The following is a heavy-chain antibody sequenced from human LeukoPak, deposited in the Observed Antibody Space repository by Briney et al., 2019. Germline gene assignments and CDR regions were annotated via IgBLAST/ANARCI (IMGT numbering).Heavy chain of an antibody. V-gene: IGHV3-23*01. Sequence: GGSLRLSCAASGFTFSSYAFSWVRQAPGKGLEWVSGISGSSDTYYADSVKGRLTLSRDNSMNMLYLQMNSLRAEDTAVYYCARDYHQGNSLTTPFDYWGQGTLVTVSS. CDR2: ISGSSDT. J-gene: IGHJ4*02. CDR1: GFTFSSYA. D-gene: IGHD1-7*01. CDR3: ARDYHQGNSLTTPFDY.